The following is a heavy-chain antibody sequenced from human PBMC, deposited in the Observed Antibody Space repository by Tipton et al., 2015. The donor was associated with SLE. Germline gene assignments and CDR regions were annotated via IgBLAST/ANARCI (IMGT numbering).Heavy chain of an antibody. D-gene: IGHD3-3*01. CDR2: ISWNRGDI. Sequence: QLVQSGGGLVQPGQSLRLSCEGPGFNFESYFMHWIRQTPGKGLEWISGISWNRGDIGYSESVKGRFTISRDNAKKSVDLQMDNLKPEDTAVYYCAKQGALDVWSSFYFDSWGQGILVSVSS. V-gene: IGHV3-9*01. CDR1: GFNFESYF. J-gene: IGHJ5*01. CDR3: AKQGALDVWSSFYFDS.